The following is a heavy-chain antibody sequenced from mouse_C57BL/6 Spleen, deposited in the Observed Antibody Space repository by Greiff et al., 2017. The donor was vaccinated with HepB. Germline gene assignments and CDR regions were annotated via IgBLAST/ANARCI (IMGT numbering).Heavy chain of an antibody. CDR1: GYAFTNYL. CDR2: INPGSGGT. D-gene: IGHD4-1*01. Sequence: QVQLQQSGAELVRPGTSVKVSCKASGYAFTNYLIEWVKQRPGQGLEWIGVINPGSGGTNYNEKFKGKATLTADKSSSTAYMQLSSLTSEDSAVYFCARRNWDYYAMDYWGQGTSVTVSS. J-gene: IGHJ4*01. V-gene: IGHV1-54*01. CDR3: ARRNWDYYAMDY.